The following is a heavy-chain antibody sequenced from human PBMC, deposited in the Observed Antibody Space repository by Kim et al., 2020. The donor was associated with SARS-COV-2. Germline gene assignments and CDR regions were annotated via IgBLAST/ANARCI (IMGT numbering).Heavy chain of an antibody. D-gene: IGHD6-13*01. J-gene: IGHJ4*02. V-gene: IGHV3-7*01. CDR3: ARDRGYSSGWYDY. Sequence: DYAAFVKGRVPLSRDNAQKSMYLQMNSLGAEDTAVYYCARDRGYSSGWYDYWGQGTLVTVSS.